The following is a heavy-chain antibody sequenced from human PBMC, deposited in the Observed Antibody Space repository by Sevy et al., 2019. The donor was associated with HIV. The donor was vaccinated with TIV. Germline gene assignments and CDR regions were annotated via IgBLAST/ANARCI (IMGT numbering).Heavy chain of an antibody. Sequence: GGSLRLSCAASGFSFSSYWMTWFRQAPGKELEWVANVNLDGSGKYYVDSVKGRFTISRDYARNSLSLQMNSLRAEDTAVYYCARSLDYWGQGTLVTVSS. J-gene: IGHJ4*02. V-gene: IGHV3-7*01. CDR3: ARSLDY. CDR1: GFSFSSYW. CDR2: VNLDGSGK.